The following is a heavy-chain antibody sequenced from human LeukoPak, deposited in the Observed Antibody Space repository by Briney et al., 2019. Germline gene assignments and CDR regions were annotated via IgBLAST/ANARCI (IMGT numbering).Heavy chain of an antibody. CDR1: GGSISSGNW. J-gene: IGHJ4*02. Sequence: SETLSLTCAVSGGSISSGNWWSWVRQPPGKGLEWIGEIYHSGSTNYNPSLKSRVTISVDKSENQFSLKLSSVTAADTAVYYCASWYSSSWPYFDYWGQGTLVTVSS. CDR2: IYHSGST. V-gene: IGHV4-4*02. CDR3: ASWYSSSWPYFDY. D-gene: IGHD6-13*01.